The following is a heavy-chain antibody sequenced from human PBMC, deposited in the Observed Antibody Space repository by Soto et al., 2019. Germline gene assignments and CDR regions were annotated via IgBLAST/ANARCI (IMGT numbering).Heavy chain of an antibody. CDR2: IWYDGSNK. CDR3: AREIMTHYYDSSGYSVNWFDP. Sequence: GGSLRLSCAASGFTFSSYGMHWVRQAPGKGLEWVAVIWYDGSNKYYADSVKGRFTISRDNSKNTLYLQMNSLRAEDTAVYYCAREIMTHYYDSSGYSVNWFDPWGQGTLVTVSS. V-gene: IGHV3-33*01. J-gene: IGHJ5*02. D-gene: IGHD3-22*01. CDR1: GFTFSSYG.